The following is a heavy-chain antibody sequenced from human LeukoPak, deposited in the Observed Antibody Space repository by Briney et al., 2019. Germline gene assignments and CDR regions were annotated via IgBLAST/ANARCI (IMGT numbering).Heavy chain of an antibody. CDR3: ARGDYYGSGSYDY. CDR2: IYYSGST. Sequence: SSETLSLTCTVSGGSISSYYWSWIRQPPGKGLEWIGYIYYSGSTNYNPSLKSRVTISVDTSKNQFSLKLNSVTAADTAVYYCARGDYYGSGSYDYWGQGTLVTVSS. D-gene: IGHD3-10*01. CDR1: GGSISSYY. J-gene: IGHJ4*02. V-gene: IGHV4-59*01.